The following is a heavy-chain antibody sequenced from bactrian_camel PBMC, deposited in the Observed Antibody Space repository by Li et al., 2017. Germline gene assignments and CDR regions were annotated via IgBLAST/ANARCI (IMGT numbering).Heavy chain of an antibody. D-gene: IGHD3*01. CDR2: IQPFSDAK. J-gene: IGHJ4*01. Sequence: HVQLVESGGGSVQVGGSLRLSCLALYFPYDTNNRMGWFRQVPGKEREGVAIIQPFSDAKYYADSVKGRFTISQDPTKNAVYLQMDSLTPEDTAMYYCAAGSSRGVPFRERGYPYWGQGTQVTVS. V-gene: IGHV3S60*01. CDR1: YFPYDTNNR. CDR3: AAGSSRGVPFRERGYPY.